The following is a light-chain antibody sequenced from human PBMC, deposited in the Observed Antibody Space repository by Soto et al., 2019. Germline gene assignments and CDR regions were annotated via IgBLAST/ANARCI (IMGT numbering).Light chain of an antibody. V-gene: IGKV3-15*01. CDR1: QSVSSN. CDR3: QQYNNWPWT. Sequence: EIMMTQSPATLSVSPGERATLSCRASQSVSSNLAWYRQKPGQAPRLLIYGASTRATGIPARFSGSGSGTEFTLSISSLQSEDFAVYVCQQYNNWPWTFGQGTKVEIK. CDR2: GAS. J-gene: IGKJ1*01.